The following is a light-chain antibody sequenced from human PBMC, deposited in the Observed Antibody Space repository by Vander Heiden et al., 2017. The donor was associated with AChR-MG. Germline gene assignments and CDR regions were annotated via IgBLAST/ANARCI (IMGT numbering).Light chain of an antibody. V-gene: IGLV3-25*03. Sequence: SYELTQPPSVSVSPGQTARITCSGEALPKQYAYWYQQKPGPAPVLVIYKDSERPSGLPERFSGSSSGTTVTLTISGVQAEDEADYYCQSADSSGTYVVFGGGTKLTVL. CDR1: ALPKQY. CDR2: KDS. J-gene: IGLJ2*01. CDR3: QSADSSGTYVV.